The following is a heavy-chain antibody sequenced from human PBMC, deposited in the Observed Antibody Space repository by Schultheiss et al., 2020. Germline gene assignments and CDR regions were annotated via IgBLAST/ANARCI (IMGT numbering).Heavy chain of an antibody. D-gene: IGHD5-18*01. J-gene: IGHJ4*02. CDR1: GGSISSYY. V-gene: IGHV4-34*01. CDR2: INHSGST. CDR3: ARDLGYSYGHPLDH. Sequence: SETLSLTCTVSGGSISSYYWSWIRQPPGKGLEWIGEINHSGSTNYNPSLKSRVTISVDTSKNQFSLKLSSVTAADTAVYYCARDLGYSYGHPLDHWGQGILVTVSS.